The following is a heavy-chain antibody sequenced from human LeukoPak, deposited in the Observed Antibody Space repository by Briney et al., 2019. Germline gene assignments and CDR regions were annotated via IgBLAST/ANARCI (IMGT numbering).Heavy chain of an antibody. CDR2: INHSGST. D-gene: IGHD3-10*01. CDR1: GGSFSGYF. CDR3: ARGPESGSYFAWFGP. J-gene: IGHJ5*02. V-gene: IGHV4-34*01. Sequence: SETLSLTCPVYGGSFSGYFWNWIRQPPGKGLEWIGEINHSGSTHHNPSLKSRVTISIDTSKNQISLKLSSVTAADTAVYYCARGPESGSYFAWFGPWGQGTLVTVSS.